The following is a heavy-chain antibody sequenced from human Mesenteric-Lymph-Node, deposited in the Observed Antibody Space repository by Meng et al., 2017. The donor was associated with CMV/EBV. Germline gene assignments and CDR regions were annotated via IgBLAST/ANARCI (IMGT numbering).Heavy chain of an antibody. CDR1: GFTFSSYA. Sequence: GGSLRLSCAASGFTFSSYAMSWVRQAPGKGLEWVAYISATGGGTTTIYYADSVKGRFTISRDSSKNSLYLQMDGLRGEDTAVYYCARDSGLGKGDPFDIWGQGTMVTVSS. V-gene: IGHV3-48*01. J-gene: IGHJ3*02. D-gene: IGHD3-16*01. CDR2: ISATGGGTTTI. CDR3: ARDSGLGKGDPFDI.